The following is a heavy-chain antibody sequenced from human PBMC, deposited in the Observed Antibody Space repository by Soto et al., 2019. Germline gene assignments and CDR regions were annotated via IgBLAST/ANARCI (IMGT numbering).Heavy chain of an antibody. D-gene: IGHD2-2*01. CDR3: ATGLVVVPAAMHSYYDY. CDR2: INHSGST. V-gene: IGHV4-34*01. CDR1: GGSFSGYY. J-gene: IGHJ4*02. Sequence: SETLSLTCAVYGGSFSGYYWSWIRQPPGKGLEWIGEINHSGSTNYNPSLKSRVTISVDTSKNQFSLKLSSVTAADTAVYYCATGLVVVPAAMHSYYDYWGQGTLVTVSS.